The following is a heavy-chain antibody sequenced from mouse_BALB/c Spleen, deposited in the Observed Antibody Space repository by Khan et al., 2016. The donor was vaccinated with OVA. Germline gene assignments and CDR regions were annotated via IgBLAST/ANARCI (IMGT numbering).Heavy chain of an antibody. CDR1: GYTFTSYV. Sequence: EVQLQGSGPELVKPGASVKMSCKASGYTFTSYVMHWVKQKPGLGLEWIGYIYPFNDDTKYNEKFKGKATLTSDKSSSTAYMELSSLTSEDSAVYYCAPVGNYYVSFAYWGQGTLVTVSA. D-gene: IGHD1-1*01. CDR2: IYPFNDDT. V-gene: IGHV1S136*01. J-gene: IGHJ3*01. CDR3: APVGNYYVSFAY.